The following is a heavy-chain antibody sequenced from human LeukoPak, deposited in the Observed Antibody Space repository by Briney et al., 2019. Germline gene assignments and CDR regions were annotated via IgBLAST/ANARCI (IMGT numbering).Heavy chain of an antibody. D-gene: IGHD3-3*01. CDR3: ARVNTIFGVVIHPVYNWFDP. CDR1: GGSISSYY. CDR2: IYYSGGT. V-gene: IGHV4-59*01. J-gene: IGHJ5*02. Sequence: PSETLSLTCTVSGGSISSYYWSWIRQPPGKGLEWIGYIYYSGGTNYNPSLKSRVTISVDTSKNQFSLKLSSVTAADTAVYYCARVNTIFGVVIHPVYNWFDPWGQGTLVTVSS.